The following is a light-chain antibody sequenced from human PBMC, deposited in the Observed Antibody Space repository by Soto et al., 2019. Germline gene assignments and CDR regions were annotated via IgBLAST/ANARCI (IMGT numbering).Light chain of an antibody. Sequence: EIVMTQSPATLSVSPGERATLSCRASQSVSSYLAWYQRKPGQAPRLLIYGASTRATGIPGRFSGSGSGTEFTFTISSLQSEDVAVYYCQQYNEWPTFCQGTKVEVK. J-gene: IGKJ1*01. CDR1: QSVSSY. CDR2: GAS. CDR3: QQYNEWPT. V-gene: IGKV3-15*01.